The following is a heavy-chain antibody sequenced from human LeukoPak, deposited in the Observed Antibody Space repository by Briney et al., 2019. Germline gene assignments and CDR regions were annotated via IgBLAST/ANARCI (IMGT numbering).Heavy chain of an antibody. CDR3: ARAPRYYGSGSYVDY. V-gene: IGHV4-30-4*08. CDR2: IYYSGST. CDR1: GGSISSGDYY. Sequence: PSETLSLTCTVSGGSISSGDYYWSWIRQPPGKGLEWIGYIYYSGSTYYNPSLKSRVTISVDTSKNQFSLKLGSVTAADTAVYYCARAPRYYGSGSYVDYWGQGTLVTVSP. D-gene: IGHD3-10*01. J-gene: IGHJ4*02.